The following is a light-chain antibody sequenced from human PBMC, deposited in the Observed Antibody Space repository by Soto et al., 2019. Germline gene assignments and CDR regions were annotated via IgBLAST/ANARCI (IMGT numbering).Light chain of an antibody. J-gene: IGKJ1*01. CDR1: QSVSSNF. Sequence: IVLTPSPGKLSLSPGERVTLSFRAIQSVSSNFLAWFQQKSGQAPRLLIYSASRRATGIPDRFTGSGSGTDFTLTIIRVEPEDFAVYYCQQYGDSPLTFGQGIKV. CDR3: QQYGDSPLT. CDR2: SAS. V-gene: IGKV3-20*01.